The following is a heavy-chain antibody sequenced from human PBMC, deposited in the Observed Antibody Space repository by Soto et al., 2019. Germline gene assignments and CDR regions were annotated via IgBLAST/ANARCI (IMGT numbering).Heavy chain of an antibody. CDR3: ARERPDGSRLDP. V-gene: IGHV4-30-4*01. Sequence: QVQLQESGPGLVKPSQTLSLTCTVSGGSISSGDYYWSWIRQPPGKGLEWIGYIYYSGSTYDNPSLTSRVTISVDTPKNQFSLKLSSVTAADTAVYYCARERPDGSRLDPWGQGTLVPVSS. D-gene: IGHD6-13*01. CDR1: GGSISSGDYY. J-gene: IGHJ5*02. CDR2: IYYSGST.